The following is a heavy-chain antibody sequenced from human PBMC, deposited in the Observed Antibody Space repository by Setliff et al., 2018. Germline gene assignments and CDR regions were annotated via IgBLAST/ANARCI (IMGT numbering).Heavy chain of an antibody. CDR2: MNPNSGNT. D-gene: IGHD3-22*01. CDR3: AADYYDSSGYGY. V-gene: IGHV1-8*02. J-gene: IGHJ4*02. CDR1: GYTFTSYD. Sequence: ASVKVSCKASGYTFTSYDINWVRQATGQGLEWMGWMNPNSGNTSYAQKFQGRVTMTEDTSTDTAYMELSSLRSEDTAVYYCAADYYDSSGYGYWGQGTLVTVSS.